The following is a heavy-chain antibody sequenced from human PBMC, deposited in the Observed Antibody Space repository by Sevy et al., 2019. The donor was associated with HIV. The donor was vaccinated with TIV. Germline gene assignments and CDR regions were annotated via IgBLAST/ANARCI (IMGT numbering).Heavy chain of an antibody. CDR3: AKVRSDFCSGYFDY. V-gene: IGHV3-30*18. CDR2: ISYDGSNK. CDR1: GFTFSSYG. J-gene: IGHJ4*02. Sequence: GGSLRLSCAASGFTFSSYGMHWVRQAPGKGLEWVAVISYDGSNKYYADSVKVRFTISRDNSKNTLYLQMNSLRAEDTAVYYCAKVRSDFCSGYFDYWGQGTLVTVSS. D-gene: IGHD3-3*01.